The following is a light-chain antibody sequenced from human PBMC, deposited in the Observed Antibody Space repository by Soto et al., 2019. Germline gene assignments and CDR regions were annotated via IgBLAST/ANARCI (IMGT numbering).Light chain of an antibody. V-gene: IGLV2-14*01. J-gene: IGLJ1*01. Sequence: QSVLTQPASVSGSPGQSITISCTGTSSDVGGYNYVSWYQQHPGKAPKLMICEASTRPSGVSNRFSGSKSGNTASLTISGLQAEEEADYYCSSYTSSSTLYVFGTGTKV. CDR1: SSDVGGYNY. CDR3: SSYTSSSTLYV. CDR2: EAS.